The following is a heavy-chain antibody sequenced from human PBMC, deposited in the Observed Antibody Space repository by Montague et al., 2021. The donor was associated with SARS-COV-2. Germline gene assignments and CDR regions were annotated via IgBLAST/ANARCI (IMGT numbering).Heavy chain of an antibody. CDR2: LSSDGSNM. J-gene: IGHJ6*02. CDR1: GFAFSSYG. D-gene: IGHD6-13*01. CDR3: AKDLWQHHQYFYYGMDV. Sequence: SLRLSCAASGFAFSSYGMHWVRRAPGKGLEWVARLSSDGSNMYYIDSVKGRFTISRDNPKNTLFLQMNSLRAEDTAVYYCAKDLWQHHQYFYYGMDVWGQGTTVTVSS. V-gene: IGHV3-30*02.